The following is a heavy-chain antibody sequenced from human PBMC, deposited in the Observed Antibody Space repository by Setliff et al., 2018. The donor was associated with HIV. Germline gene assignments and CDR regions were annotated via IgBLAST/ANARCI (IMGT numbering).Heavy chain of an antibody. J-gene: IGHJ6*03. Sequence: GASVKVSCKASGYLFTDYFIHWVRQAPGQGLEWMGWIAPNNGDTRIQYRFQGRVTMTRDTSNNTAYMELTRLTSEDTAVLYCASVSGDCSGDVCSSPYGFFYDMDVWGKGTAVTVSS. CDR2: IAPNNGDT. CDR3: ASVSGDCSGDVCSSPYGFFYDMDV. D-gene: IGHD2-15*01. V-gene: IGHV1-2*02. CDR1: GYLFTDYF.